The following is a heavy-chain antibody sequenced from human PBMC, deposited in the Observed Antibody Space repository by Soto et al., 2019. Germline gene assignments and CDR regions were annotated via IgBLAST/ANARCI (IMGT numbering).Heavy chain of an antibody. V-gene: IGHV1-2*02. J-gene: IGHJ6*02. CDR3: ARESSGLTLYGMDV. Sequence: ASVKVSCKASGYTFTGQYMHWVRQAPGQGLEWMGWINPNSGDTNYAQKFQGRVTMTRDTSIGTAYMELSSLRSNDTAIYYCARESSGLTLYGMDVWGQGTTVTVSS. CDR1: GYTFTGQY. CDR2: INPNSGDT. D-gene: IGHD1-1*01.